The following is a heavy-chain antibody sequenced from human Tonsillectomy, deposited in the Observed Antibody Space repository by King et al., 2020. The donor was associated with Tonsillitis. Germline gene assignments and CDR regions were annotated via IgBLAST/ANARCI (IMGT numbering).Heavy chain of an antibody. D-gene: IGHD3-9*01. Sequence: QLVQSGAEVKKPGASVKVSCKTSGYTFAAHYMHWVRQAPGQGLEWMGWMNPHSGGTTYAQRFQGRVTMTRDTSISTAYLELSRLRVDDTAIYYCASAASGYFDFSYFEHWGQGTLVTVSS. J-gene: IGHJ4*02. CDR2: MNPHSGGT. CDR3: ASAASGYFDFSYFEH. CDR1: GYTFAAHY. V-gene: IGHV1-2*02.